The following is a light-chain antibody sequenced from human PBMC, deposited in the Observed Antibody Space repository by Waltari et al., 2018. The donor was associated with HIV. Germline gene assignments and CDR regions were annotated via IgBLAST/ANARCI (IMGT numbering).Light chain of an antibody. J-gene: IGLJ3*02. CDR3: CSYAGSNIHWV. CDR2: GVN. CDR1: RRYVNNYNN. V-gene: IGLV2-11*01. Sequence: QSALTKPRSVSGSPGQSVTISCTGTRRYVNNYNNYFWYQHHPGEPPKLLIFGVNKLPSGVPDRFSGSNSGNTASLTISGLQAEDEGHYYCCSYAGSNIHWVFGGGTKLTVL.